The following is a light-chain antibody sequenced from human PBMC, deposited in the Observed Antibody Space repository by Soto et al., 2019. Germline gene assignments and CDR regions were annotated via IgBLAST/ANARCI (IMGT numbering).Light chain of an antibody. V-gene: IGKV3-15*01. CDR1: QSVSSN. CDR2: GAS. Sequence: EIVLTQSPLTLSVSPGERATLSCRASQSVSSNLAWYQQKPGQAPRLLLYGASTRATGIPDRFSGSGSGTDFTLTISSLQSEDFAVYYCQQYNNWPPLTFGGGTKVEIK. CDR3: QQYNNWPPLT. J-gene: IGKJ4*01.